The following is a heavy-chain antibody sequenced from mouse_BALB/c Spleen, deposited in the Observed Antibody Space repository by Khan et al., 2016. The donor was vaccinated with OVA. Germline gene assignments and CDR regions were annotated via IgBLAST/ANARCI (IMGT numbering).Heavy chain of an antibody. V-gene: IGHV1-76*01. CDR2: TYPGTGSS. D-gene: IGHD2-3*01. Sequence: QVQLKESGTELVRPGASVKLSCKTSGYTFTSYWIHWVKQRSRQGLEWIARTYPGTGSSYYNEKFKGKATLTADKSSSTAYMQLSSLKSEDSAVYFCAREKDGYYWGAMDYWGQGTSVTVSS. J-gene: IGHJ4*01. CDR1: GYTFTSYW. CDR3: AREKDGYYWGAMDY.